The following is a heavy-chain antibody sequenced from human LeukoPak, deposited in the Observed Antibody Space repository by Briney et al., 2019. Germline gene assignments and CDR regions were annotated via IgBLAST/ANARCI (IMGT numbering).Heavy chain of an antibody. CDR1: GGSISSYY. J-gene: IGHJ4*02. Sequence: PSETLSLTCTVSGGSISSYYWSWIRQPAGKGLEWIGRIYTSGSTNYNPSLKSRVTMSVDTSKNQFSLKLSSVTAADTAVYYCARWTYDSSGYLFDYWGQGTLVTVSS. CDR2: IYTSGST. D-gene: IGHD3-22*01. CDR3: ARWTYDSSGYLFDY. V-gene: IGHV4-4*07.